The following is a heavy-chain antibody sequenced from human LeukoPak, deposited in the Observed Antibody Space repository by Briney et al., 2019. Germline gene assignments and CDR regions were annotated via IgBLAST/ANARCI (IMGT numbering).Heavy chain of an antibody. J-gene: IGHJ4*02. CDR2: INPNSGGT. CDR1: GYTFTGYY. V-gene: IGHV1-2*02. CDR3: ARDRGRITMVRGVKYYFDY. D-gene: IGHD3-10*01. Sequence: ASVTVSCKASGYTFTGYYMHWVRQAPGQGLEWMGWINPNSGGTNYAQKFQGRVTMTRDTSISTAYMELSRLRSDDTAVYYCARDRGRITMVRGVKYYFDYWGQGTLVTVSS.